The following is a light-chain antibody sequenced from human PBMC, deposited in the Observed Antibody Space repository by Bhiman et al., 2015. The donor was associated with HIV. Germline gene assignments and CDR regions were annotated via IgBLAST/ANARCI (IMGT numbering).Light chain of an antibody. CDR2: DTD. J-gene: IGLJ2*01. V-gene: IGLV1-51*01. CDR1: SSNIGNNY. CDR3: ATWDSSLSAEV. Sequence: QSVLTQPPSVSAAPGQRVTVSCSGSSSNIGNNYVSWYQQFPGTAPKLVIYDTDKRPSGIPDRFSASKSGTSATLGITGLQTGDEADYYCATWDSSLSAEVFGGGTKLTVL.